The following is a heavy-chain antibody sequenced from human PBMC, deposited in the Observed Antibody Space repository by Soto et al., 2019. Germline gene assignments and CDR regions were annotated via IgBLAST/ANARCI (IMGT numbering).Heavy chain of an antibody. Sequence: PGGSLRLSCAASGFTFSSYAMSWVRQAPGKGLEWVSAISGGGGSTYYADSVKGRFTISRDNSKNTLYLQMNSLRAEDTAVYYCAKDLKGIQLWLRYYYSGMAVWGQGTTVTVSS. D-gene: IGHD5-18*01. V-gene: IGHV3-23*01. CDR2: ISGGGGST. J-gene: IGHJ6*02. CDR3: AKDLKGIQLWLRYYYSGMAV. CDR1: GFTFSSYA.